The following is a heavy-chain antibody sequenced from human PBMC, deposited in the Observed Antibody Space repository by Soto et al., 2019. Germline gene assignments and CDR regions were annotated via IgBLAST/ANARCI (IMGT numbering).Heavy chain of an antibody. V-gene: IGHV4-30-4*01. CDR2: IYYSGST. CDR3: AIDGGNSVYFDY. CDR1: GGSISSGDYY. J-gene: IGHJ4*02. Sequence: QVQLQESGPGLVKPSQTLSLTCTVSGGSISSGDYYWSWIRQPPGKGLEWIGYIYYSGSTYYNPYPKSQVTISVDTSKNQFSLKLSSVTAADTAVYYCAIDGGNSVYFDYWGQGTLVTVSS. D-gene: IGHD2-21*02.